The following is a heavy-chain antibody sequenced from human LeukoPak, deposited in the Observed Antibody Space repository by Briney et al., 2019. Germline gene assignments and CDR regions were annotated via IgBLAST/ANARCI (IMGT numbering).Heavy chain of an antibody. Sequence: GGSLRLSCAASGFTFSSYAMHWVRQAPGKGLEWVAVISYDGSNKYYADSVKGRFTISRDNSKNTLYLQMNGLRAEDTAVYYCARDLGPNWNGPYYFDYWGQGTLVTVSS. CDR3: ARDLGPNWNGPYYFDY. V-gene: IGHV3-30-3*01. CDR1: GFTFSSYA. D-gene: IGHD1-20*01. J-gene: IGHJ4*02. CDR2: ISYDGSNK.